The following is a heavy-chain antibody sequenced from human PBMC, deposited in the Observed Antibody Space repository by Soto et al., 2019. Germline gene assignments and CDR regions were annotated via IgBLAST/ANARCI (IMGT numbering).Heavy chain of an antibody. CDR1: GGSISSDIHY. Sequence: SETLSLTCTVSGGSISSDIHYWGWIRQPPGKGLEWIGTIYYSGNTHYNPSLRSRVTISMDTSKNQFSLRLTSVTATDTAVYYCARHTDCGSGSSCLGSDNMDTDAFDIWGQGTMVT. J-gene: IGHJ3*02. V-gene: IGHV4-39*01. CDR3: ARHTDCGSGSSCLGSDNMDTDAFDI. CDR2: IYYSGNT. D-gene: IGHD3-10*01.